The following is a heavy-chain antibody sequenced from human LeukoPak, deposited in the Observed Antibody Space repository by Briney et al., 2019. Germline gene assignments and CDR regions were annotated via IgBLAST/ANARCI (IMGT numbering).Heavy chain of an antibody. Sequence: SETLSLTCTVSGGYIISYYWSWIRQPAGKGLEWIGRIYTSGSTNYNPSLKSRVTMSVDTSKNQFSLKLSSVTAADTAVYYCARDTQQDFWSGYYTWFDPWGQGTLVTVSS. J-gene: IGHJ5*02. V-gene: IGHV4-4*07. CDR3: ARDTQQDFWSGYYTWFDP. D-gene: IGHD3-3*01. CDR1: GGYIISYY. CDR2: IYTSGST.